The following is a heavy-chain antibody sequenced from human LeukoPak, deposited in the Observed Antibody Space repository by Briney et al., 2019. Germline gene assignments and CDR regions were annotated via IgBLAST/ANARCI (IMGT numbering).Heavy chain of an antibody. CDR1: GFTVSSNY. CDR2: IKQDGSEK. V-gene: IGHV3-7*01. J-gene: IGHJ4*02. CDR3: ARERIVGATDY. Sequence: GGSLRLSCAASGFTVSSNYMSWVRQAPEKGLEWVANIKQDGSEKYYVDSVKGRFTISRDNAKNSLYLQMNSLRAEDTAVYYCARERIVGATDYWGQGTLVTVSS. D-gene: IGHD1-26*01.